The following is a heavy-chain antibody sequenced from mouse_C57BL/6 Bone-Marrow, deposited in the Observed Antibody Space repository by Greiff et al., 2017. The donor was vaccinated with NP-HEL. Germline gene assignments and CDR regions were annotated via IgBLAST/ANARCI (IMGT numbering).Heavy chain of an antibody. V-gene: IGHV7-1*01. D-gene: IGHD1-1*01. CDR2: SRNKANDYTT. CDR3: ARDYYGSSPTPYFDV. CDR1: GFTFSDFY. Sequence: EVKLVESGGGLVQSGRSLRLSCATSGFTFSDFYMEWVRQAPGKGLEWIAASRNKANDYTTEYSASVKGRFIVSRDTSQSILYLQMNALRAEDTAIYYCARDYYGSSPTPYFDVWGTGTTVTVSS. J-gene: IGHJ1*03.